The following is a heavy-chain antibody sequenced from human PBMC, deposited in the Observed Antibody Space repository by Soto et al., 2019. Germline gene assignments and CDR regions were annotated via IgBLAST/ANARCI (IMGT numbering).Heavy chain of an antibody. CDR2: IYYSGST. Sequence: TLSLTCTVSGGSISSGDYYWSWIRQPPGKGLEWIGYIYYSGSTYYNPSLKSRATISVDTSKNQFSLKLSSVTAADTAVYYCARADSCSGGSCCPDYWGQGTLVTVSS. V-gene: IGHV4-30-4*01. CDR3: ARADSCSGGSCCPDY. CDR1: GGSISSGDYY. D-gene: IGHD2-15*01. J-gene: IGHJ4*02.